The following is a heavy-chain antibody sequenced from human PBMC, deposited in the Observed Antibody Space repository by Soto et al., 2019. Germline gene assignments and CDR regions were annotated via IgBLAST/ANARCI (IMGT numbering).Heavy chain of an antibody. V-gene: IGHV3-48*01. Sequence: EVQLVESGGGLVQPGGSLRLSCAASGFTFSSYSMNWVRQAPGKGLEWVSYISSSSSTIYYADSVKGRFTISRDNAKNSLYRQMNSLRAEDTAVYYCARDGLLWFGELLCWGQGTLVTVSS. J-gene: IGHJ4*02. CDR1: GFTFSSYS. D-gene: IGHD3-10*01. CDR2: ISSSSSTI. CDR3: ARDGLLWFGELLC.